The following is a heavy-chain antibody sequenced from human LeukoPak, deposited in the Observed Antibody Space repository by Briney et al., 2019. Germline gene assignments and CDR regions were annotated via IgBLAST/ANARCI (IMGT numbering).Heavy chain of an antibody. Sequence: SETLSLTCTVSGGSISSSSYYWGWIRQPPGKGLEWIGSIYYSGSTYYNPSLKSRVTISVDTSKNQFSLKLSSVTAADTAVYYCARTTVTAEYFDYWGQGTLVTVSS. V-gene: IGHV4-39*07. CDR3: ARTTVTAEYFDY. CDR2: IYYSGST. J-gene: IGHJ4*02. D-gene: IGHD4-17*01. CDR1: GGSISSSSYY.